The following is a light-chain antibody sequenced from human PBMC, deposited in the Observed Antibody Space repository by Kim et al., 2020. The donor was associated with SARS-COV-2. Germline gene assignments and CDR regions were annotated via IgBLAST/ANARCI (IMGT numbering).Light chain of an antibody. CDR1: QDIRND. CDR2: GAS. V-gene: IGKV1-17*01. CDR3: LQHNPYPIT. Sequence: ASEGNRVTITCRASQDIRNDLGWYQQNPGRAPKRLIYGASSLQSGVPSRFSGSGSGTEFTLTISRLQPEDFATYFCLQHNPYPITFGQGTRLEIK. J-gene: IGKJ5*01.